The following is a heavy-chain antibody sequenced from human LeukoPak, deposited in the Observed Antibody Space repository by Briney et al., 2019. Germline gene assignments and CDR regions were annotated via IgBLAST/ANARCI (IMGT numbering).Heavy chain of an antibody. CDR1: GGSISLSYYY. CDR3: ARVPGGALNWFDP. J-gene: IGHJ5*02. Sequence: SETLSLTCSVSGGSISLSYYYWGWIRQPPGKALEWIGSVYYSGSTYYNPSLKSRVTISVYTSKNQFSLKLSSVTAADTAVYYCARVPGGALNWFDPWGQGTLVTVSS. V-gene: IGHV4-39*01. CDR2: VYYSGST. D-gene: IGHD1-1*01.